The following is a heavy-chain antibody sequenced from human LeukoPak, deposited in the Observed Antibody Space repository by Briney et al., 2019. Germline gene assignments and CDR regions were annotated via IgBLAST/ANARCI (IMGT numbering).Heavy chain of an antibody. CDR3: ASPYASRAFDI. D-gene: IGHD2-2*01. CDR2: ISYDGSNK. Sequence: RSGGSLRLSCAASGFTFSSYGMHWVRQAPGKGLEWVAVISYDGSNKYYADSVKGRFTISRDNSKNTLYLQMNSLRAEDTAVYYCASPYASRAFDIWGQGTMVTVSS. J-gene: IGHJ3*02. V-gene: IGHV3-30*19. CDR1: GFTFSSYG.